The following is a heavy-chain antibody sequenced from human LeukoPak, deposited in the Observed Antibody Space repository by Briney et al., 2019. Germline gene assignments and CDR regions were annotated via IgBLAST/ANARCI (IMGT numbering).Heavy chain of an antibody. D-gene: IGHD2-2*01. CDR1: GGSFSGYY. J-gene: IGHJ4*02. V-gene: IGHV4-34*01. CDR3: ARGIVVVPAALAGPLDY. CDR2: INHSGST. Sequence: PSETLSLTCAVYGGSFSGYYWSWIRQPPGKGLEWIGEINHSGSTNCNPSLKSRVTISVDTSKNQFSLKLSSVTAADTAVYYCARGIVVVPAALAGPLDYWGQGTLVTVSS.